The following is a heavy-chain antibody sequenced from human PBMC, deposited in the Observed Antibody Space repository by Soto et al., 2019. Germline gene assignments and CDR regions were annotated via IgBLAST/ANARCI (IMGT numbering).Heavy chain of an antibody. Sequence: GGSLRLSCAASGFTFSSYAMSWVRQAPGKGLEWVSAISGSGGSTYYADSVKGRFTISRDNSKNTLHLQMNSLRAEDTAVYYCAKLPVMATIRGDWFDPWGQGTLVTVSS. CDR2: ISGSGGST. V-gene: IGHV3-23*01. CDR3: AKLPVMATIRGDWFDP. D-gene: IGHD5-12*01. J-gene: IGHJ5*02. CDR1: GFTFSSYA.